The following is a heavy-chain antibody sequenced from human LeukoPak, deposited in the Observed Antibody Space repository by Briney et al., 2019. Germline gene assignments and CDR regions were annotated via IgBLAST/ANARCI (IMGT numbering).Heavy chain of an antibody. D-gene: IGHD6-13*01. J-gene: IGHJ4*02. Sequence: ASVKVSCKASGGTFSSYAISWVRQAPGQGLEWMGGIIPIFGTANYAQKFQGRVTITADESTSTAYMELSSLRSEDTAVYYCARVKGIAAAGDFDYWGQGTLVTVSS. V-gene: IGHV1-69*01. CDR1: GGTFSSYA. CDR2: IIPIFGTA. CDR3: ARVKGIAAAGDFDY.